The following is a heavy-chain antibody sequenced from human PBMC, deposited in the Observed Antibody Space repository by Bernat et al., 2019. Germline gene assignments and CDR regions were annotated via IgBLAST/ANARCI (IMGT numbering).Heavy chain of an antibody. D-gene: IGHD6-13*01. CDR2: ISYDGSNK. J-gene: IGHJ4*02. CDR3: ARQYSSNQLDY. Sequence: QVQLVESGGGVVQPGRSLRLSCAASGFTFSSYGMHWVRQAPGKGLEWVAVISYDGSNKYYADSVKGRFTISRDNAKNSLYLQMNSLRAEDTALYYCARQYSSNQLDYWGQGTLVTVSS. V-gene: IGHV3-30*03. CDR1: GFTFSSYG.